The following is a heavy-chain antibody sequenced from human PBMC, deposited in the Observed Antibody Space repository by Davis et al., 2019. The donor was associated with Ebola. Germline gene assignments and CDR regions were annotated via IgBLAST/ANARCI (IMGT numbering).Heavy chain of an antibody. J-gene: IGHJ3*02. Sequence: SVKVSCKASGGAFSSYAISWVRQAPGQGLEWMGGIIPIFGTANYAQKFQGRVTITADESTSTAYMELSSLRSEDTAVYYCARDRSGSPDAFDIWGQGTMVTVSS. V-gene: IGHV1-69*13. D-gene: IGHD1-26*01. CDR2: IIPIFGTA. CDR3: ARDRSGSPDAFDI. CDR1: GGAFSSYA.